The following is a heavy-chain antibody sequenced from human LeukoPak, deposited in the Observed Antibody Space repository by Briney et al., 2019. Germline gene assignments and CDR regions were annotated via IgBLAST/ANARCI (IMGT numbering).Heavy chain of an antibody. CDR3: ARGPRITLVRGGQWHYYMDV. D-gene: IGHD3-10*01. Sequence: ASVKVSCKASGYTFTSHYMYWVRQAPGQGLEWMGIINSSGGSTNYAQKFQGRVTMTRDTSTSTVYMELSSLRSEDTAVYYCARGPRITLVRGGQWHYYMDVWGKGTTVTISS. CDR1: GYTFTSHY. CDR2: INSSGGST. V-gene: IGHV1-46*01. J-gene: IGHJ6*03.